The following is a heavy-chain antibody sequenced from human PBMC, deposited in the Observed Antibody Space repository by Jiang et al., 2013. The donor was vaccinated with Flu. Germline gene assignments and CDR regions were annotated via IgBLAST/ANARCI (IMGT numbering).Heavy chain of an antibody. J-gene: IGHJ4*02. Sequence: QLVESGAEVKKPGASVKVSCKASGYTFTGYYMHWVRQAPGQGLEWMGWINPNSGGTHYAQKFQEWVSMTSDTSTSTAYMEMSRLTSDDTAVYYCAREYYYVWGRAFDYWGQGTLVTVSS. V-gene: IGHV1-2*04. CDR2: INPNSGGT. CDR3: AREYYYVWGRAFDY. CDR1: GYTFTGYY. D-gene: IGHD3-16*01.